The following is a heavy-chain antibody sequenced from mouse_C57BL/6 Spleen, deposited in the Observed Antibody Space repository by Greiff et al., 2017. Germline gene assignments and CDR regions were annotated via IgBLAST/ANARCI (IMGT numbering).Heavy chain of an antibody. V-gene: IGHV1-82*01. Sequence: VQLQQSGPELVKPGASVKISCKASGYAFSSSWMNWVKQRPGKGLEWIGRIYPGDGDTNYNGKFKGKATLTADKSSSTAYMQLSSLTSEDSAVYFCARSSGYVSFDYWGQGTTLTVSS. CDR3: ARSSGYVSFDY. D-gene: IGHD3-2*02. CDR1: GYAFSSSW. J-gene: IGHJ2*01. CDR2: IYPGDGDT.